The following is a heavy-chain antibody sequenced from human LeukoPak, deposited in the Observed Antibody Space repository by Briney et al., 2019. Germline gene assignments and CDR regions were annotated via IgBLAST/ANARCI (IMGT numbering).Heavy chain of an antibody. CDR1: GGTFSSYA. V-gene: IGHV1-69*04. CDR3: ARDYYDSSGYPYYYYGMDV. Sequence: GASVKVSCKASGGTFSSYAISWVRQASGQGLEWMGRIIPILGIANYAQKFQGRVTITADKSTSTAYMELSSLRSEDTAVYYCARDYYDSSGYPYYYYGMDVWGQGTTVTVSS. CDR2: IIPILGIA. J-gene: IGHJ6*02. D-gene: IGHD3-22*01.